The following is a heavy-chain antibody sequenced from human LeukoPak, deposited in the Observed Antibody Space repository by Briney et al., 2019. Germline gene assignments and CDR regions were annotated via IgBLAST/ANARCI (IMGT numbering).Heavy chain of an antibody. CDR1: GFTFSSYS. Sequence: GGSLRLFCAASGFTFSSYSMNWVRQAPGKGLEWVSSIISSSSYIYYADSVKGRFTISRDNAKNSLYLQMNSLRAEDTAVYYCARDFHYYDSSGYQNWFDPWGQGTLVTVSS. J-gene: IGHJ5*02. D-gene: IGHD3-22*01. CDR3: ARDFHYYDSSGYQNWFDP. CDR2: IISSSSYI. V-gene: IGHV3-21*01.